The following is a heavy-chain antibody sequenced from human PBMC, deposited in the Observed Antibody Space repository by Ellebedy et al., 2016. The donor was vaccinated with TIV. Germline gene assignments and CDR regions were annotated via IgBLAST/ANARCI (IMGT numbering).Heavy chain of an antibody. D-gene: IGHD6-19*01. J-gene: IGHJ6*02. V-gene: IGHV3-33*01. Sequence: GGSLRLXCAASGFTFSSYGMHWVRQAPGKGLEWVAVIWYDGSNKYYADSVKGRFTISRDNSKNTLYLQMNSLRAEDTAVYYCAREDLSSGWAHYYYYYGMDVWGQGTTVTVSS. CDR3: AREDLSSGWAHYYYYYGMDV. CDR1: GFTFSSYG. CDR2: IWYDGSNK.